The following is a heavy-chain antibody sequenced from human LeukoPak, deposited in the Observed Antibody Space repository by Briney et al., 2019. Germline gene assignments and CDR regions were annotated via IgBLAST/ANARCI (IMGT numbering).Heavy chain of an antibody. CDR1: GYTLTELS. Sequence: ASVKVSCKVSGYTLTELSMHWVRQAPGKGLEWMGGFDPEDGETIYVQKFQGRVTMTEDTSTDTAYMELSSLRSEDTAVYYCATDQRPSSLAAVGTAFDYWGQGTLVTVSS. J-gene: IGHJ4*02. V-gene: IGHV1-24*01. CDR2: FDPEDGET. CDR3: ATDQRPSSLAAVGTAFDY. D-gene: IGHD6-13*01.